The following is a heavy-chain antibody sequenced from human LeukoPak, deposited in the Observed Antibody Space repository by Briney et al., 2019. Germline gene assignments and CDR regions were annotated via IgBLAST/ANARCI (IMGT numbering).Heavy chain of an antibody. V-gene: IGHV6-1*01. Sequence: SQTLSLTCAISGDSVSSNSAAWNWIKQSPSGGLEWLGRTYYRSKWYTYYAVSVKSRISINRDTSKNQISLQLNSVTPEDTAVYYCARSTRPIDSWGQGTLVTVSS. CDR2: TYYRSKWYT. CDR3: ARSTRPIDS. D-gene: IGHD1-1*01. CDR1: GDSVSSNSAA. J-gene: IGHJ4*02.